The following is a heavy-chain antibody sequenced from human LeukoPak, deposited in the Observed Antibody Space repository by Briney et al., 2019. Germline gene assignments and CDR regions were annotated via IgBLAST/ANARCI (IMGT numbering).Heavy chain of an antibody. Sequence: PSQTLSLTCTVSGVSFTNNDYYWSWIRQPPGKGREWIGYTYYSGSTYYNPSLKSRVAISVDTSKNQFSLKLSSVTAADTAVYYCARVDFYGSGSDRQLDHWGQGTLVTVSS. CDR3: ARVDFYGSGSDRQLDH. CDR1: GVSFTNNDYY. D-gene: IGHD3-10*01. CDR2: TYYSGST. V-gene: IGHV4-30-4*01. J-gene: IGHJ4*02.